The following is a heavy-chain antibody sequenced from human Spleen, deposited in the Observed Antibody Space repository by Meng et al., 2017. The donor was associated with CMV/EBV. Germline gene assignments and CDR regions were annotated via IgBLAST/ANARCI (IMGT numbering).Heavy chain of an antibody. J-gene: IGHJ4*02. Sequence: KDSGYKFISYYRQWVGQAPGQGLEWLGIINPSGGSRTYPQKFQGRVTMTRETSTNTVYMEVSGLRSEDTAVYYCARDRFIGGSYPDYWGQGTLVTVSS. V-gene: IGHV1-46*01. CDR2: INPSGGSR. CDR1: GYKFISYY. CDR3: ARDRFIGGSYPDY. D-gene: IGHD1-26*01.